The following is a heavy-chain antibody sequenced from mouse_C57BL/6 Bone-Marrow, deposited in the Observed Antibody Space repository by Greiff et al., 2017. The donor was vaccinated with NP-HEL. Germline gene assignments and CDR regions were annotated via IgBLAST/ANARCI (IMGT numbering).Heavy chain of an antibody. CDR3: ARDYGYYGMDY. CDR2: ISYSGST. V-gene: IGHV3-1*01. D-gene: IGHD1-1*02. Sequence: EVKVEESGPGMVKPSQSLSLTCTVTGYSITSGYDWHWIRHFPGNKLEWMGYISYSGSTNYNPSLKSRISITHDTSKNHFFLKLNSVTTEDTATYYCARDYGYYGMDYWGQGTSVTVSS. CDR1: GYSITSGYD. J-gene: IGHJ4*01.